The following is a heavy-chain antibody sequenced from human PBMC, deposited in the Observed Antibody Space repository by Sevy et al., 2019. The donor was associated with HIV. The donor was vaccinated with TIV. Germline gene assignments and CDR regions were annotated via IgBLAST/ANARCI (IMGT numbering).Heavy chain of an antibody. D-gene: IGHD2-2*01. Sequence: GGSLRLSCAASGFTFSDYYMSWIRQAPGKGLEWVSDISSSGSTIYYAHSVKGQFTISRDNAKNSLYLQMNSLKAEDTPVYYCARSDHDIVVVPSATLWYSDLWGRGTLVTVSS. V-gene: IGHV3-11*01. CDR2: ISSSGSTI. CDR1: GFTFSDYY. CDR3: ARSDHDIVVVPSATLWYSDL. J-gene: IGHJ2*01.